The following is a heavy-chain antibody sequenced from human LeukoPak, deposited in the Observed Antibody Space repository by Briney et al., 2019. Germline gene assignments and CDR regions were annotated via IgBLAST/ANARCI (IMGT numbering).Heavy chain of an antibody. CDR2: IYYSGST. CDR3: ARDNEYYYDSSGYYYHRYFDL. D-gene: IGHD3-22*01. CDR1: GGSISSYY. J-gene: IGHJ2*01. Sequence: SETLSLTCTVSGGSISSYYWSWIRQPPGKGLEWIGYIYYSGSTNYNPSLKSRVTISVDTSKNQFSLKLSSVTAADTAVYYCARDNEYYYDSSGYYYHRYFDLWGRGNLVTVSS. V-gene: IGHV4-59*01.